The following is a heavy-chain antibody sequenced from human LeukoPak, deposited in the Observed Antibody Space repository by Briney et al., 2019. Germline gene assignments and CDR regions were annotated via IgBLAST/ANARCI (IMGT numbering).Heavy chain of an antibody. CDR1: GFTFSSYA. CDR3: ARDRGAAAGN. CDR2: ISGSGGST. Sequence: WGSLRLSCAASGFTFSSYAMSWVRQAPGKGLEWVSAISGSGGSTYYADSVKGRFTMSRDNSKNTVYLQMDSLRAEDTAVYYCARDRGAAAGNWGQGTLVTVSS. V-gene: IGHV3-23*01. D-gene: IGHD6-13*01. J-gene: IGHJ4*02.